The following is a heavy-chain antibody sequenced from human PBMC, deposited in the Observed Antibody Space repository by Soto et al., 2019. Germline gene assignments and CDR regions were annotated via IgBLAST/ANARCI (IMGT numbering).Heavy chain of an antibody. J-gene: IGHJ2*01. CDR1: GYTFTIYY. CDR2: INPDSGGT. V-gene: IGHV1-2*02. CDR3: AREIRSGYYKYWYFDL. Sequence: QVQLVQSGAEVKKPGASVKVSCKASGYTFTIYYMHWVQQAPGQGLEWMGWINPDSGGTKYAQNFQGGVTMTRDTSISTVYMELSRLRSDDTAVYYCAREIRSGYYKYWYFDLWGRGTLVTVSS. D-gene: IGHD3-3*01.